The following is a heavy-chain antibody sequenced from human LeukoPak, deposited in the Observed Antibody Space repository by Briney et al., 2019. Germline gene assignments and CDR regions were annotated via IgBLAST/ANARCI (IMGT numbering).Heavy chain of an antibody. CDR3: ARVSTTVVTPDYYYYMDV. CDR1: GGSISSSSYY. D-gene: IGHD4-23*01. V-gene: IGHV4-39*07. J-gene: IGHJ6*03. Sequence: SETLSLTCTVSGGSISSSSYYWGWIRQPPGKGLEWIGSIYYSGSTYYNPSLKSRVTISVDTSKNQFSLKLSSVTAAATAVYYCARVSTTVVTPDYYYYMDVWGKGTTVTVSS. CDR2: IYYSGST.